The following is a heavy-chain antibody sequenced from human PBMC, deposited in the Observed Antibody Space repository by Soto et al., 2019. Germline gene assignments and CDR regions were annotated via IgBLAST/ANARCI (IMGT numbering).Heavy chain of an antibody. CDR3: ARGRGGVQH. CDR1: GGSFSGFN. D-gene: IGHD3-10*01. V-gene: IGHV4-34*01. Sequence: QVQLQQWGAGLLKPSETLSLTCAVYGGSFSGFNWSWIRQPPGKGLEWIGELNDSGGTNYNASLKSRVSISGDTSNNQFSLKLSFVTAADTAVYYCARGRGGVQHWGQGTLVTVSS. CDR2: LNDSGGT. J-gene: IGHJ1*01.